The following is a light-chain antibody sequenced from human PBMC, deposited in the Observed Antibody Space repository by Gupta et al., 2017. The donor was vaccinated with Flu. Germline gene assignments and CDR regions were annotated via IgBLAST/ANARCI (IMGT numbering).Light chain of an antibody. V-gene: IGKV3-11*01. Sequence: EIVLTQSPDTMSLSPGERATLSCRASQSVSSYLAWYQQKPGQAPRLLIYDASNRATGIPARFSGSGSGTEFTLTISRLEPEDFAVYYCQQRSNWPATFGQGTRLEIK. CDR3: QQRSNWPAT. J-gene: IGKJ5*01. CDR2: DAS. CDR1: QSVSSY.